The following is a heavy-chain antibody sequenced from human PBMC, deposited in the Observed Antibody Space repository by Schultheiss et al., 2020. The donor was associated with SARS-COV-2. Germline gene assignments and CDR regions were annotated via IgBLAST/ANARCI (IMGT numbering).Heavy chain of an antibody. CDR1: GFTFSSYA. J-gene: IGHJ4*02. V-gene: IGHV3-64*04. D-gene: IGHD1-14*01. CDR2: ISGSGGST. Sequence: GGSLRLSCSASGFTFSSYAMHWVRQAPGKGLEYVSAISGSGGSTYYADSVKGRFTISRDNSKNTLYLQMNSLRAEDTAVYYCARWNHLLRHFDYWGQGTLVTVSS. CDR3: ARWNHLLRHFDY.